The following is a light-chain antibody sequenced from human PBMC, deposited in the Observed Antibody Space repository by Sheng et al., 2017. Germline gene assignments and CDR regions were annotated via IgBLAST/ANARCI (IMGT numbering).Light chain of an antibody. V-gene: IGKV1-39*01. CDR1: QRISTF. CDR2: GAS. Sequence: DIQLTQSPSALAASVGDTVTVTCRASQRISTFLNXFQQKPGKAPQLLIHGASNLQSGVPSRFSGSGSVTDFTLTISSLQPEDVATYYCQQTYETPFTFGGGTKVEIK. CDR3: QQTYETPFT. J-gene: IGKJ4*01.